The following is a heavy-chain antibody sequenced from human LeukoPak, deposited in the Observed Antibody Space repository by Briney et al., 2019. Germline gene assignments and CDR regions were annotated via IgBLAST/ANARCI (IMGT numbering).Heavy chain of an antibody. V-gene: IGHV4-38-2*01. CDR3: ARHPYDFWSGLSLNLNWFDP. Sequence: SETPSLTCAVSGYSISSGYYWGWIRQPPGKGLEWIGSIYHSGSTYYNPSLKSRVTISVDTSKNQFSLKLSSVTAADTAVYYCARHPYDFWSGLSLNLNWFDPWGQGTLVTVSS. CDR1: GYSISSGYY. D-gene: IGHD3-3*01. CDR2: IYHSGST. J-gene: IGHJ5*02.